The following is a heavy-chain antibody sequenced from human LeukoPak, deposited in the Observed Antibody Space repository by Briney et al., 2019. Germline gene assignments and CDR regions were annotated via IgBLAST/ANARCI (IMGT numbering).Heavy chain of an antibody. J-gene: IGHJ4*02. D-gene: IGHD3-10*01. V-gene: IGHV4-39*01. CDR3: ARLSSGSHDY. CDR2: IFYVGTT. CDR1: GGSISSVRYY. Sequence: SETLSLTCTVSGGSISSVRYYWGWIRQPPGKGLEWIGTIFYVGTTYYNPSLKSRVTIAVDTSKNQFSLNLRSVTAADTAVYYCARLSSGSHDYWGRGTLVTVSS.